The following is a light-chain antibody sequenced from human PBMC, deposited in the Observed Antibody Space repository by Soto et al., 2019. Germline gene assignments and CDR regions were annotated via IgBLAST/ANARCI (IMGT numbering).Light chain of an antibody. CDR3: QQYNNWPPWT. CDR1: QSVSSN. Sequence: EIVMTQFPATMCVSPGEGATLSCRASQSVSSNLAWYQQKPGHAPRLLIYGASTRATGIPARFSGSGSGTEFTLTISSLQSEDFAVYYCQQYNNWPPWTFGQGTKVEIK. CDR2: GAS. V-gene: IGKV3-15*01. J-gene: IGKJ1*01.